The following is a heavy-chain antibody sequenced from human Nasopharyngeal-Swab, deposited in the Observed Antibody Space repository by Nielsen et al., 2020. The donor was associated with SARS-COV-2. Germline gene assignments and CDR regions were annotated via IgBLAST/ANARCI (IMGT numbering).Heavy chain of an antibody. J-gene: IGHJ5*02. CDR2: ISSTTPYI. CDR3: ARAMGKWLQLGNWFDP. Sequence: GGSLRLSCVASGFTFSGYTMNWVRQAPGKGLEWISSISSTTPYIYYADSVKGRFTISRDNSKNTLYLQMNSLRAEDTAVYYCARAMGKWLQLGNWFDPWGQGTLVTVSS. V-gene: IGHV3-21*01. CDR1: GFTFSGYT. D-gene: IGHD5-24*01.